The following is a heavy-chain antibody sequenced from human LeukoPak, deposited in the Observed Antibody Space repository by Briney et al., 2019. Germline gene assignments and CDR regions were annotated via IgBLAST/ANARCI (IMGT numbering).Heavy chain of an antibody. D-gene: IGHD1-26*01. Sequence: GGSLRLSCAASGFTFSRSWMSWVRQAPGKGLEWVANIRQDGSEKNHADFVKGRFTISRDNAKNSLFLQMNSLRVEDTALYYCARDWSKGATDYWGQGTLVTVSS. V-gene: IGHV3-7*01. CDR1: GFTFSRSW. CDR2: IRQDGSEK. CDR3: ARDWSKGATDY. J-gene: IGHJ4*02.